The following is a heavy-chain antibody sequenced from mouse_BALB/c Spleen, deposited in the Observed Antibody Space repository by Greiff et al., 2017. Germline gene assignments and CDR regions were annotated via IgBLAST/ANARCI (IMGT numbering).Heavy chain of an antibody. CDR1: GYAFTNYL. D-gene: IGHD1-1*01. CDR2: INPGSGGT. CDR3: ARDTTVVAKGAY. Sequence: QVQLKESGAELVRPGTSVKVSCKASGYAFTNYLIEWVKQRPGQGLEWIGVINPGSGGTNYNENFKGKATLTADKSSSTAYMQLSSLTSDDTAVYFCARDTTVVAKGAYWGQGTVVTVSA. J-gene: IGHJ3*01. V-gene: IGHV1-54*01.